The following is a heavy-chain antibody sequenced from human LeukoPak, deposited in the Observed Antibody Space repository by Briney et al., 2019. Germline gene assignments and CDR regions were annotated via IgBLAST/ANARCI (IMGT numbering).Heavy chain of an antibody. CDR2: INPNSGGT. CDR1: GYTFTGYY. D-gene: IGHD4-17*01. Sequence: ASVKVSCKASGYTFTGYYVHWVRQAPGQGLEWTGRINPNSGGTNYAQKFQGRVTMTRDTSISTAYMELSRLRSDDTAVYYCARTAVDYGDYDVLAHFDYWGQGTLVTVSS. V-gene: IGHV1-2*06. J-gene: IGHJ4*02. CDR3: ARTAVDYGDYDVLAHFDY.